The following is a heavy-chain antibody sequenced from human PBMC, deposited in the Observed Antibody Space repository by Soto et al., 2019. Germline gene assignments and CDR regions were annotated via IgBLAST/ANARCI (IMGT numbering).Heavy chain of an antibody. Sequence: SVKVSCKASGGTFSSYAISWVRQAPGQGLEWMGGIIPIFGTANYAQKFQGRVTITADESTSTAYMELSSLRSEDTAVYYCGNAGAVAGNVPYFDSWGQGTLVTVSS. J-gene: IGHJ4*02. D-gene: IGHD6-19*01. CDR3: GNAGAVAGNVPYFDS. CDR2: IIPIFGTA. V-gene: IGHV1-69*13. CDR1: GGTFSSYA.